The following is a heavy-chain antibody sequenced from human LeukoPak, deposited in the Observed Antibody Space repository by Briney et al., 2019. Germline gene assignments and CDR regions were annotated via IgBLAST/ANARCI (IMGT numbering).Heavy chain of an antibody. J-gene: IGHJ4*02. CDR2: VRSKADGGTT. Sequence: PGGSLRLSCTTSGFTFGDYAMAWFRQAPGKGLEWVGFVRSKADGGTTQYAAAVKGRFTISRDDSKSIAYLQMNSLKIEDTAVYYCTRDRHIDYWGLGTLVTVSS. V-gene: IGHV3-49*03. CDR1: GFTFGDYA. CDR3: TRDRHIDY.